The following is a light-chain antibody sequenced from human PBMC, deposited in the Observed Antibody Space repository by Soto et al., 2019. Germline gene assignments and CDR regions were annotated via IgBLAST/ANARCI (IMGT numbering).Light chain of an antibody. CDR2: EGS. CDR3: CSFAGSSTFVV. V-gene: IGLV2-23*03. Sequence: QSALTQPASVSGSPGQSITISCTGTSSDIGNYDLVSWYQQYPGKAPKLMIYEGSKRPXXXXXRXSGSKSANTASLTISGLQAEDEADYYCCSFAGSSTFVVFGGGTKLTVL. CDR1: SSDIGNYDL. J-gene: IGLJ2*01.